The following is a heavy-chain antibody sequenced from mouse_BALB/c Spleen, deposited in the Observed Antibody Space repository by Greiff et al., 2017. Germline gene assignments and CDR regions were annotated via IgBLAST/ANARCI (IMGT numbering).Heavy chain of an antibody. J-gene: IGHJ3*01. V-gene: IGHV1-7*01. CDR3: APNWDVTAY. CDR2: INPSTGYT. D-gene: IGHD4-1*01. CDR1: GYTFTSYW. Sequence: VKLMESGAELAKPGASVKMSCKASGYTFTSYWMHWVKQRPGQGLEWIGYINPSTGYTEYNQKFKDKATLTADKSSSTAYMQLSSLTSEDSAVYYCAPNWDVTAYWGQGTLVTVSA.